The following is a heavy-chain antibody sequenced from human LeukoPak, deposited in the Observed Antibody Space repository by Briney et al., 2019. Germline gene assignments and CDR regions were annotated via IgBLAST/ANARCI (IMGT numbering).Heavy chain of an antibody. CDR2: LTWNSGYI. J-gene: IGHJ3*02. CDR3: ARDRWYYYDSSDYYHDPFDI. Sequence: GGSLRLSCAASGFIFNDYAMHWVRQAPGKGLEWVAGLTWNSGYIGYADSVKGRFTISRDNAKNSLYLQMNSLRAEDTALYYCARDRWYYYDSSDYYHDPFDIWGQGTMVTVSS. D-gene: IGHD3-22*01. CDR1: GFIFNDYA. V-gene: IGHV3-9*01.